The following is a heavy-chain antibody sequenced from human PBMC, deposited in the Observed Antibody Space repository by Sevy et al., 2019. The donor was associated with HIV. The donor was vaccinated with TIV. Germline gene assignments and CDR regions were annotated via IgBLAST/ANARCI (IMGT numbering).Heavy chain of an antibody. CDR2: IDPQHGET. D-gene: IGHD2-15*01. Sequence: ASVKVSCKVSGYTLTKLSIHWVRQAPGKGLEWMGDIDPQHGETIYAQRFQGRVTMTENTSTDTAYTELTSLTFEDTAVYYCATVGLRYWIGSSTYQGDWFDPWGQGTLVTVSS. CDR1: GYTLTKLS. J-gene: IGHJ5*02. CDR3: ATVGLRYWIGSSTYQGDWFDP. V-gene: IGHV1-24*01.